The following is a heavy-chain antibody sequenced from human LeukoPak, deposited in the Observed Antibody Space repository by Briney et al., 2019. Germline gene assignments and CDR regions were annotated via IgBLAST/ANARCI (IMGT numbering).Heavy chain of an antibody. J-gene: IGHJ4*02. Sequence: EASVKVSCKASGGTFSSYAISWVRQAPGQGLEWMGRIIPIFGTANYAQKFQGRVTTTADKSTSTAYMELSSLRSEDTAVYYCASDPTGYSGYDLGYWGQGTLVTVSS. CDR3: ASDPTGYSGYDLGY. D-gene: IGHD5-12*01. CDR2: IIPIFGTA. V-gene: IGHV1-69*06. CDR1: GGTFSSYA.